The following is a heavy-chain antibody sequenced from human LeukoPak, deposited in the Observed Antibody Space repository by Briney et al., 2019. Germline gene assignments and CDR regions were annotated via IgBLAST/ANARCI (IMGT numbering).Heavy chain of an antibody. CDR3: ARSIVASIRLGKPYYYYGLDV. J-gene: IGHJ6*02. V-gene: IGHV4-30-4*01. D-gene: IGHD5-12*01. CDR1: GGSISSADYY. Sequence: SETLSLTCTVSGGSISSADYYWSWIRQPPGKGLEWIGYIYYRGSTSYNPSLKGRVTISVDTSKNQFSLKLSPVTAADTAVYFCARSIVASIRLGKPYYYYGLDVWGQGTTVTVSS. CDR2: IYYRGST.